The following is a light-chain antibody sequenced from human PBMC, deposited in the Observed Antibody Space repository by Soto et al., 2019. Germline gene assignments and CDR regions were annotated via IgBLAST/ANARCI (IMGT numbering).Light chain of an antibody. CDR3: AAWDDSLNGVV. Sequence: QSVLTKPPSASGTPGQRVTISCSGSSSNIGSNTVNWYQQLPGTAHKLLIYSNNQRPSGVPDRFSGSKSGTSASLAISGLQSEDEADYYCAAWDDSLNGVVFGGGTKLTVL. J-gene: IGLJ2*01. CDR2: SNN. CDR1: SSNIGSNT. V-gene: IGLV1-44*01.